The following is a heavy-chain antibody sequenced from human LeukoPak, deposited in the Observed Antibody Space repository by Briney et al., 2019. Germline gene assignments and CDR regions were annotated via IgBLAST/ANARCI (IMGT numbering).Heavy chain of an antibody. CDR3: ATRPRGACPRH. CDR2: INHSGST. J-gene: IGHJ4*02. V-gene: IGHV4-34*01. CDR1: GGSFSGYY. Sequence: SETLSLTCAVYGGSFSGYYWSWIRQPPGKGLEWIGEINHSGSTNYNPSLKSRVTISVDTSKNQFSLKLSSVTAADTAVYYCATRPRGACPRHWGQGTLVTVSS.